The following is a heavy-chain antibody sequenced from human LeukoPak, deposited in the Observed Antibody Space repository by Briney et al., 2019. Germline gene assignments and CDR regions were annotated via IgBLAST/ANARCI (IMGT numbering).Heavy chain of an antibody. CDR3: AREIDSSSSSDYFDY. J-gene: IGHJ4*02. V-gene: IGHV4-4*02. D-gene: IGHD6-6*01. Sequence: SETLSLTCTVSGDSINYNYWWSWVRQPPGKGLEWIGEIYHSGSTNYNPSLKSRVTISVDKSKNQFSLKLSSVTAADTAVYYCAREIDSSSSSDYFDYWGQGTLVTVSS. CDR2: IYHSGST. CDR1: GDSINYNYW.